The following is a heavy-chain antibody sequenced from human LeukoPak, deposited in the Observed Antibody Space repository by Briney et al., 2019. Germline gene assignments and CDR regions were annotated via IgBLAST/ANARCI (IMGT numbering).Heavy chain of an antibody. J-gene: IGHJ4*02. CDR2: IYPDDSDT. Sequence: GESLKISCKGPRHSFHGQWIGWVRQMPGKGLEWMGIIYPDDSDTRYSASFQGQVTISADKSISTAYLQWNSLEASDSAIYYCARRGDSDFRIDWGQGTLVTVSS. CDR1: RHSFHGQW. D-gene: IGHD2-21*02. CDR3: ARRGDSDFRID. V-gene: IGHV5-51*01.